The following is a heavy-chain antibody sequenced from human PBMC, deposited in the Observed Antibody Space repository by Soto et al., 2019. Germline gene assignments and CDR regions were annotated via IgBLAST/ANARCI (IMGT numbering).Heavy chain of an antibody. J-gene: IGHJ4*02. CDR2: IKSKTDGGTP. CDR1: GFTFSDAW. V-gene: IGHV3-15*01. Sequence: GGSLRLSCVDSGFTFSDAWMSWVRQAPGKGLEWVGRIKSKTDGGTPDYAAPVKGRFIISRDDSQNTLYLQMDSLKTEDTAVYYCTTKGSYSSSWYRFAYWGQGTPVTVSS. D-gene: IGHD6-13*01. CDR3: TTKGSYSSSWYRFAY.